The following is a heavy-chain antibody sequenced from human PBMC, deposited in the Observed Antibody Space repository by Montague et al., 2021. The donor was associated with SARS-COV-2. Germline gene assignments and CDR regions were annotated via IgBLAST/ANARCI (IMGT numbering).Heavy chain of an antibody. CDR2: YN. D-gene: IGHD5-24*01. Sequence: YNDYAVSVKSRITINPDTSKNQFSLHLNSVTPEDTAVYCCASGWLRGYFDPWGQGTLVTVSS. J-gene: IGHJ5*02. V-gene: IGHV6-1*01. CDR3: ASGWLRGYFDP.